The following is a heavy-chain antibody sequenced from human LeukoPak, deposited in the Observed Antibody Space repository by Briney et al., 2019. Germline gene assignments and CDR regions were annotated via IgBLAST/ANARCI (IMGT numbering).Heavy chain of an antibody. D-gene: IGHD5-18*01. CDR2: IYHSGST. CDR1: GGSISSYY. Sequence: SETLSLTCTVSGGSISSYYWGWIRQPPGKGLEWIGSIYHSGSTYYNPSLKSRVTISVDTSKNQFSLKLSSVTAADTAVYYCARVIGTAMVTSRHYYYYYYMDVWGKGTTVTISS. V-gene: IGHV4-39*07. J-gene: IGHJ6*03. CDR3: ARVIGTAMVTSRHYYYYYYMDV.